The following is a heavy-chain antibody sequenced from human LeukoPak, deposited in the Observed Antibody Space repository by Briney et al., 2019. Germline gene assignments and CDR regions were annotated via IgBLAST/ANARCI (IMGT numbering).Heavy chain of an antibody. Sequence: PGGSLRLSCAASGFTFSSYSMNWVRQAPGKGLEWVSSISSSSTYIYYADSMKGRFTISRDNAKNSLYLQMNSLRAGDTAVYYCARGIKFSITIFGVELFDPWGQGTLVTVSS. V-gene: IGHV3-21*01. D-gene: IGHD3-3*01. CDR1: GFTFSSYS. CDR3: ARGIKFSITIFGVELFDP. J-gene: IGHJ5*02. CDR2: ISSSSTYI.